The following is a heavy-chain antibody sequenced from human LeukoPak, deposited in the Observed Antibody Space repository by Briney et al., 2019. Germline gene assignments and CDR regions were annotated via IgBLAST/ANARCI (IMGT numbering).Heavy chain of an antibody. V-gene: IGHV1-69*05. CDR2: IMPLFGTA. J-gene: IGHJ5*02. D-gene: IGHD4-17*01. Sequence: SVKVSCKTSGGTFNNSAISWVRQAPGQGLEWLGGIMPLFGTAGYAQKFQGRVTITKDESTRTIYLELTSLTSDDTAVYYCARDVHGDYGSGWFDPWGQGILVSVSS. CDR3: ARDVHGDYGSGWFDP. CDR1: GGTFNNSA.